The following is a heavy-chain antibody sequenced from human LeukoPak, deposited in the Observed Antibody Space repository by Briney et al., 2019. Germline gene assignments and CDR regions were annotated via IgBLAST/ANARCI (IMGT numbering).Heavy chain of an antibody. CDR3: AREIAAADFDY. CDR2: ISSSGSSI. J-gene: IGHJ4*02. V-gene: IGHV3-11*04. D-gene: IGHD6-13*01. CDR1: GFTFSDYY. Sequence: GGSLRLSCAASGFTFSDYYMSWLRQAPGKGLEWVSYISSSGSSIYYADSVKGRFTISRDNAKNSLYLQMNSLRAEDTAVYYCAREIAAADFDYWGQGTLVTVSS.